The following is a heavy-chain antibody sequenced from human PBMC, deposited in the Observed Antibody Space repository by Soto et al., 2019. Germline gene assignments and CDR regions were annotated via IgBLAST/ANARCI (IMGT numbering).Heavy chain of an antibody. J-gene: IGHJ4*02. D-gene: IGHD6-13*01. CDR2: INAGNGNT. CDR3: ARRTGIAVWGGY. CDR1: GYTFTSYA. V-gene: IGHV1-3*01. Sequence: QVQLVQSGAEVKKPGASVKVSCKASGYTFTSYAMHWVRQAPGQRLEWMGWINAGNGNTKYSQKFQGRVTITRDTSASTAYMERSSLRSEDTAVYYCARRTGIAVWGGYWGQGTLVTVSS.